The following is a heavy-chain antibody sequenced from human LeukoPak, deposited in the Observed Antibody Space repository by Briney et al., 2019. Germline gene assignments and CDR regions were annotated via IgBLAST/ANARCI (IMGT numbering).Heavy chain of an antibody. J-gene: IGHJ5*02. Sequence: PGGSLRLSCAASGFTFNDYGMHWVRQAPGKGLEWVAVISYDGGNKYYADSVKGRFTISRDNSKNTLYLQMNSLRAEDTAVYYCAKITLQGFDPWGQGTLVTVSS. CDR1: GFTFNDYG. CDR2: ISYDGGNK. V-gene: IGHV3-30*18. CDR3: AKITLQGFDP. D-gene: IGHD4-11*01.